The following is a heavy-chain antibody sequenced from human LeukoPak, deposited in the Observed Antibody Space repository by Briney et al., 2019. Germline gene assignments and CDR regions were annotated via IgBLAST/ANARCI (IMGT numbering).Heavy chain of an antibody. CDR2: INSDGSST. Sequence: GGSLRLACAASGFTFSSSWMHWVRQAPGKGLVWVSRINSDGSSTNYADSVKGRFTLSRDNAKNTRYLQMSGLRAEDTAVYYCARDLYYTVDYWGQGTLVTVSS. CDR1: GFTFSSSW. D-gene: IGHD1-26*01. J-gene: IGHJ4*02. V-gene: IGHV3-74*01. CDR3: ARDLYYTVDY.